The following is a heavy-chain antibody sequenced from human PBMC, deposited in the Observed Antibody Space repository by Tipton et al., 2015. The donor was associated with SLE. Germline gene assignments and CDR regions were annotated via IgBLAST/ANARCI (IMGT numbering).Heavy chain of an antibody. CDR1: GFTFSTYW. Sequence: SLRLSCAVSGFTFSTYWMSWVRQTPEKGLEWVANIKQDGNEEYYVDSVEGRFTISRDNAKNSVFLEMNSLRAEDTAVYYCARHLCGSGASYRAYYCDYWGQGTLVTVSS. V-gene: IGHV3-7*01. J-gene: IGHJ4*02. CDR3: ARHLCGSGASYRAYYCDY. D-gene: IGHD4/OR15-4a*01. CDR2: IKQDGNEE.